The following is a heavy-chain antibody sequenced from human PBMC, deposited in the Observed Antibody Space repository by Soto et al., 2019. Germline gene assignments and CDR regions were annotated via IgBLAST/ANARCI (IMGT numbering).Heavy chain of an antibody. J-gene: IGHJ4*02. CDR3: ARHAYGDYLYSDY. Sequence: SETLSLTCAVYGGSFSGYYWSWIRQPPGKGLEWIGEINHSGSTNYNPSLKSRVTISVDTSKNQFSLKLNSVTAADTAVYYCARHAYGDYLYSDYWGQGTLVTVSS. CDR1: GGSFSGYY. D-gene: IGHD4-17*01. CDR2: INHSGST. V-gene: IGHV4-34*01.